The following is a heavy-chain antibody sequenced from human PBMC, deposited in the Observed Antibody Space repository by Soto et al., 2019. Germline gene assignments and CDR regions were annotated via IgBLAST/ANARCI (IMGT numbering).Heavy chain of an antibody. Sequence: QVQLKQSGPGLVRPSGTLSLTCAVSGTSISSTFWWAWVRQSPGKGLEWIGEIYHTGITKYNPSLKSRVIMSDDKSNNQFSLELRSLTAADTAVYYCATVPPRIVVVLAEFPPWGQGALVTVSS. J-gene: IGHJ5*02. CDR1: GTSISSTFW. CDR3: ATVPPRIVVVLAEFPP. CDR2: IYHTGIT. V-gene: IGHV4-4*02. D-gene: IGHD2-21*01.